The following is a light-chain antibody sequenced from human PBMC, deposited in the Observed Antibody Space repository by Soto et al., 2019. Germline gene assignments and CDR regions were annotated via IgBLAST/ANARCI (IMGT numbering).Light chain of an antibody. Sequence: EIVLTQSPGTLSLSPGERATLSCRASQSVRSSNLAWYQQKPGQAPSLLIYGASSRATGIPDRFSGSGSGTDFTLTISRLEPEDFAVYYCQQYGSSPSTFGQGTKVEIK. V-gene: IGKV3-20*01. CDR1: QSVRSSN. CDR2: GAS. J-gene: IGKJ1*01. CDR3: QQYGSSPST.